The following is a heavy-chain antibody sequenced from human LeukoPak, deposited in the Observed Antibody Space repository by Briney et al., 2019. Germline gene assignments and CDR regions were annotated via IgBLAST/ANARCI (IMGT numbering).Heavy chain of an antibody. D-gene: IGHD5-18*01. Sequence: SETLSLTCTVSSGSISSSVYYWGWIRQPPGKGLEWIGSILYNGGTFYNPSLKSRVTISVDTSKNQFSLKLSSVTAADTAVYYCARLLTGKSYGYYFDYWGQGTLVTVSS. CDR2: ILYNGGT. CDR3: ARLLTGKSYGYYFDY. V-gene: IGHV4-39*01. CDR1: SGSISSSVYY. J-gene: IGHJ4*02.